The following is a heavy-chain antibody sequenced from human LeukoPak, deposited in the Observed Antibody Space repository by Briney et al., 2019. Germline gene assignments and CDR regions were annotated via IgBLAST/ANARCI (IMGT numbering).Heavy chain of an antibody. J-gene: IGHJ4*02. D-gene: IGHD4-17*01. Sequence: PGGSLRLSCAASGFTFSSYGMHWVRQAPGKGLERVAVISYDGSNKYYADSVKGRFTISRDNSKNTLYLQMNSLRAEDTAVYYCAKDDGDYVELPVDYFDYWGQGTLVTVSS. CDR1: GFTFSSYG. CDR3: AKDDGDYVELPVDYFDY. CDR2: ISYDGSNK. V-gene: IGHV3-30*18.